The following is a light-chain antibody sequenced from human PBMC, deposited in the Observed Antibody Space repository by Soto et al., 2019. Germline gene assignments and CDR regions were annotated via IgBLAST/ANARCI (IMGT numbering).Light chain of an antibody. CDR2: GAS. Sequence: EIVLTQSPGILSLSPGERATLSCRASQSVSSSYLAWYQQKPGQAPRLLIYGASSRATGIPDRFSGSGSGTDFTLTISRLEPEDFAVYYCQQYGSSSTFGQGTNLEIK. CDR3: QQYGSSST. V-gene: IGKV3-20*01. J-gene: IGKJ2*01. CDR1: QSVSSSY.